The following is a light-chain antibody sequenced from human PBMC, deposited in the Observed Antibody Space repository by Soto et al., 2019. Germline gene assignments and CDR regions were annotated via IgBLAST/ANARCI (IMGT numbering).Light chain of an antibody. V-gene: IGLV2-8*01. CDR2: DVT. J-gene: IGLJ3*02. CDR1: SSDVGTHGY. CDR3: MCYAGGNNWV. Sequence: QSVLTQPPSASGSPGQSVTISCTGTSSDVGTHGYVSWYQQHAGKAPKLMIYDVTKRPSGVPDRLSGSKSANTASLTVSGLQAEDEADYYCMCYAGGNNWVFGGGTKVTVL.